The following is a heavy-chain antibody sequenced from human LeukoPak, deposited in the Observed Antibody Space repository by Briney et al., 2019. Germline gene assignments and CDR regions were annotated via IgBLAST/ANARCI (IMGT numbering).Heavy chain of an antibody. J-gene: IGHJ5*02. V-gene: IGHV4-34*01. CDR2: INHSGST. CDR1: GGSFSGYY. Sequence: SETLSLTCAVYGGSFSGYYWSWIRQPPGKGLEWIGEINHSGSTNYNPSLKSRVTISVDTSKNQFSLKLSSVTAADTAVYYCARAFPLGYCSSTSCLNWFDPWGQGTLVTVSS. D-gene: IGHD2-2*01. CDR3: ARAFPLGYCSSTSCLNWFDP.